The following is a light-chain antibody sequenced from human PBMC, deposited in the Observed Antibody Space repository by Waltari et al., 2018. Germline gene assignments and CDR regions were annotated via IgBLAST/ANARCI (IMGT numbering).Light chain of an antibody. CDR2: DAS. Sequence: EIVLTQSRATLSLSPGERATLSCRASQRLSSYLAWYQQKPGQAPRLLIYDASNRATGIPARFSGSGSGTDFTLTISSLEPEDFAVYYCQQRSNWPRTFGQGTKVEIK. CDR1: QRLSSY. V-gene: IGKV3-11*01. CDR3: QQRSNWPRT. J-gene: IGKJ1*01.